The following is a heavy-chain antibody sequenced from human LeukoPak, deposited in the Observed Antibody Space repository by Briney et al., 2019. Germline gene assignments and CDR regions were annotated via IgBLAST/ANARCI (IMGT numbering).Heavy chain of an antibody. CDR1: GFTFSSYS. D-gene: IGHD5-18*01. Sequence: TGGCLRLSCAASGFTFSSYSMNWVRQAPGKGLEWVSSISSSSSYIYYADSVKGRFTISRDNAKNSLYLQMNSLRAEDTAVYYCARAGGSYGPFDYWGQGTLVTVSS. V-gene: IGHV3-21*01. CDR3: ARAGGSYGPFDY. J-gene: IGHJ4*02. CDR2: ISSSSSYI.